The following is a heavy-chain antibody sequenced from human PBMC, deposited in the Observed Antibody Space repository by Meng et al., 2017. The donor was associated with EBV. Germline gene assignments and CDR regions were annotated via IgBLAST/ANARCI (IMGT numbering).Heavy chain of an antibody. CDR3: VRDLWLRIGECV. V-gene: IGHV1-69*17. CDR2: ITPVFGIA. J-gene: IGHJ4*02. CDR1: GDNFNNCG. D-gene: IGHD5-12*01. Sequence: GQLVQSGAEVRKPGAVVKVSCNGSGDNFNNCGISWVRQAPGQGLEWMGDITPVFGIANYAESFQGRVTISADTSTRTAYMDLSSPRSDDTAGYYCVRDLWLRIGECVWGQGTLVTVSS.